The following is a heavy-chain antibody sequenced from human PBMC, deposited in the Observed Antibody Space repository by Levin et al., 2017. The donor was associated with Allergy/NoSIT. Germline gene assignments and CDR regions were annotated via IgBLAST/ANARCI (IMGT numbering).Heavy chain of an antibody. Sequence: GESLKISCAASGILFSSYDMNWVRQAPGKGLEWVSSISAGGNYIYYADSVKGRFTISRDNAKNSLFLQMNSLRAEDTAVYYCASWAMYHYDKSAFDYFYYAMDVWGQGTTVTVSS. CDR1: GILFSSYD. J-gene: IGHJ6*02. CDR3: ASWAMYHYDKSAFDYFYYAMDV. CDR2: ISAGGNYI. V-gene: IGHV3-21*01. D-gene: IGHD3-22*01.